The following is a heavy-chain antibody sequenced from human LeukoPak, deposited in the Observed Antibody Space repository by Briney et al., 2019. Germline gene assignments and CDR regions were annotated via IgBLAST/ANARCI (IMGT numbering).Heavy chain of an antibody. Sequence: PSETLSLTCAVYGGSFSGYYWSWIRQPPGKGLEWIGEINHSGSTNYNPSLKSRVTISVDTSKNQFSLKLSSVTAADTAVYYCARDRTAMGFDYWGQGTLVTVSS. CDR1: GGSFSGYY. V-gene: IGHV4-34*01. J-gene: IGHJ4*02. CDR2: INHSGST. D-gene: IGHD5-18*01. CDR3: ARDRTAMGFDY.